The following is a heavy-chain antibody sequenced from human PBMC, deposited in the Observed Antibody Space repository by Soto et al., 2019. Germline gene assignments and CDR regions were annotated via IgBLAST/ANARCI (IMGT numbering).Heavy chain of an antibody. CDR1: GYTFTSYG. CDR3: ARDREVVNWFDP. V-gene: IGHV1-18*01. Sequence: ASVKLSCKASGYTFTSYGISWVRQAPGQGLEWMGWISAYNGNTNYAQKLQGRVTMTTDTSTSTAYMELRSLRSDDTAVYYCARDREVVNWFDPWGQGTLVTVSS. J-gene: IGHJ5*02. CDR2: ISAYNGNT. D-gene: IGHD3-22*01.